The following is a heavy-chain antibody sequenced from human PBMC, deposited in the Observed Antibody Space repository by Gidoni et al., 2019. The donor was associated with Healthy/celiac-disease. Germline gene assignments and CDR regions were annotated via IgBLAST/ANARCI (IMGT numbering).Heavy chain of an antibody. V-gene: IGHV1-3*01. J-gene: IGHJ4*02. CDR3: ARVAGDYYDSSGPWY. CDR1: GYTFTRDA. D-gene: IGHD3-22*01. Sequence: QVQLVQSGAAVKTPGASVNVSCQASGYTFTRDAMHWVRQAPGQRREWMGWINAGNGNTKYSQKFQGRVTITRDTSASTAYMELSSLRSEDTAVYYCARVAGDYYDSSGPWYWGQGTLVTVSS. CDR2: INAGNGNT.